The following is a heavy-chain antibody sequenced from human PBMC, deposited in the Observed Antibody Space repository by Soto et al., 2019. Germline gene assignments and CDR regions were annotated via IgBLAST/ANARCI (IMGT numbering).Heavy chain of an antibody. D-gene: IGHD3-22*01. CDR3: ASASGYLPYYFDY. CDR2: ISSSGSTI. Sequence: LRLSCAASGFTFSDYYMSWIRQAPGKGLEWVSYISSSGSTIHYADSVKGRFTISRDNAKNSLYLQMNSLRAEDTAVYYCASASGYLPYYFDYWGQGTLVTVSS. J-gene: IGHJ4*02. V-gene: IGHV3-11*01. CDR1: GFTFSDYY.